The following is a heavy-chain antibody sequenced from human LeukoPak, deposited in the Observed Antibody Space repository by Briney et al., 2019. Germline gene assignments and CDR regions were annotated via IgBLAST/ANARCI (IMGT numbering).Heavy chain of an antibody. CDR3: ARVTYPYYYDSSGFLDY. J-gene: IGHJ4*02. CDR1: GGSISTSNYY. V-gene: IGHV4-39*07. CDR2: IYHSGST. D-gene: IGHD3-22*01. Sequence: SETLSLTCTVSGGSISTSNYYWGWIRQPPGKGLEWIGSIYHSGSTYYNPSLKSRVTISVDTSKNQFSLKLSSVTAADTAVYYCARVTYPYYYDSSGFLDYWGQGTLVTVSS.